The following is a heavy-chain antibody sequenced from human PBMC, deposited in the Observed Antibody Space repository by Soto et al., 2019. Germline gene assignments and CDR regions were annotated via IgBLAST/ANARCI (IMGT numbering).Heavy chain of an antibody. V-gene: IGHV3-23*01. CDR1: GVTCISYG. J-gene: IGHJ4*02. D-gene: IGHD3-22*01. CDR3: AKNVPSPTYYDSSGYLYYFET. Sequence: GGSLRLSCAASGVTCISYGMHWVRQAPGKGLEWVSLISDSSGGTYYADSVKGRFTVSRDNSKNSLYLQVSSLRAEDTAVYYCAKNVPSPTYYDSSGYLYYFETWGQGTLVTVSS. CDR2: ISDSSGGT.